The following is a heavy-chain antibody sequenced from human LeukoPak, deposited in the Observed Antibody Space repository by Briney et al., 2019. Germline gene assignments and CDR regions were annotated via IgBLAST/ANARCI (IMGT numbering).Heavy chain of an antibody. CDR3: ARDTEWELNYYYYGMDV. V-gene: IGHV1-46*01. J-gene: IGHJ6*02. D-gene: IGHD1-26*01. CDR2: INPTGGST. CDR1: GYTFTRYY. Sequence: GSSVKVSCKASGYTFTRYYMHWVRQAPGQGLEWMGIINPTGGSTSYAQKFQGRVTVTRDTSTITVYMEVSSLRSEDTAVYYCARDTEWELNYYYYGMDVWGQGTTVTVSS.